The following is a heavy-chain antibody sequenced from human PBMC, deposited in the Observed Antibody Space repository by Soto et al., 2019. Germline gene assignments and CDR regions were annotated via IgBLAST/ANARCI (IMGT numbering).Heavy chain of an antibody. Sequence: GGSLRLSCAASGFNFDVYGMAWVRQAPGKGLEWVSSISGNSVRTYFGDSVKGRFTVARDNSINPLYLQMNSLRADDTAVYYCARALGYCGTFTCRHYCFDIWGQGTPVTVSS. J-gene: IGHJ5*02. D-gene: IGHD2-2*01. CDR1: GFNFDVYG. CDR3: ARALGYCGTFTCRHYCFDI. V-gene: IGHV3-23*01. CDR2: ISGNSVRT.